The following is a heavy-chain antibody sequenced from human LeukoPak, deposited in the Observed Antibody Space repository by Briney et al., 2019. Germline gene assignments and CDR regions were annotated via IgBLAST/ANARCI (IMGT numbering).Heavy chain of an antibody. CDR3: TTSWDIVVVVAAYFDY. Sequence: TGGPLRLSCAASGFTFSSYWMHWVRQAPGKGLEWVGRIKSKTDGGTTDYAAPVKGRFTISRDDSKNTLYLQMNSLKTEDTAVYYCTTSWDIVVVVAAYFDYWGQGTLVTVSS. V-gene: IGHV3-15*07. CDR1: GFTFSSYW. D-gene: IGHD2-15*01. CDR2: IKSKTDGGTT. J-gene: IGHJ4*02.